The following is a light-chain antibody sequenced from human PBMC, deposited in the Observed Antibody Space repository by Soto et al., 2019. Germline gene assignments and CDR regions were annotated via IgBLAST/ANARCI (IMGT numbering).Light chain of an antibody. J-gene: IGLJ3*02. Sequence: QSVLTQPPSVSATPGQKVTISCSGSSSNTGNNYVSWYQQLPGTAPKLLIYANDKRPSGIPDRFSGSKFGTSATLGITGLQTGDEADYYCGTWDSSLSAGVFGGGTKVTVL. CDR1: SSNTGNNY. CDR2: AND. CDR3: GTWDSSLSAGV. V-gene: IGLV1-51*01.